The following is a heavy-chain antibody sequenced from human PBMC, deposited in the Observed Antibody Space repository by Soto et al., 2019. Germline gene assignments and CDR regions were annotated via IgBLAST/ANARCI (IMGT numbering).Heavy chain of an antibody. V-gene: IGHV3-23*01. CDR3: AKNYHSGGGGPNWFDP. CDR1: GFTFSTFV. Sequence: EVQLLESGGDLVQPGGSLRLSCAASGFTFSTFVMNWVRQAPGEGLEWLSAISTSGDRTYYADSVKGRFTISRDNSKNPLYLKMHGPRVEEKAIYSCAKNYHSGGGGPNWFDPWGQGTLVTVSS. J-gene: IGHJ5*02. CDR2: ISTSGDRT. D-gene: IGHD3-10*01.